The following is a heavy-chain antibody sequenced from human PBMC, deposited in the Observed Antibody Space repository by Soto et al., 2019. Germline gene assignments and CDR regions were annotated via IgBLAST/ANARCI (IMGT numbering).Heavy chain of an antibody. D-gene: IGHD6-13*01. CDR3: ARAEHSSSWYWFDP. J-gene: IGHJ5*02. CDR1: GGSISSGGYY. V-gene: IGHV4-31*03. CDR2: IYYSGST. Sequence: SETQSLTCTVSGGSISSGGYYWSWIRQHPGKGLEWIGYIYYSGSTYYNPSLKSRVTISVDTSKNQFSLKLSSVTAADTAVYYCARAEHSSSWYWFDPWGQGTLVTVSS.